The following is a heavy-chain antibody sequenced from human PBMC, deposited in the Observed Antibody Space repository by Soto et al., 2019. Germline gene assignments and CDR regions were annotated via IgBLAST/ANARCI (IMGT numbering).Heavy chain of an antibody. J-gene: IGHJ4*02. V-gene: IGHV4-59*08. CDR2: IFDSGNA. CDR1: GGSINSYC. Sequence: SETLSLTCTVSGGSINSYCWSWIRQPPGKGLEWIAYIFDSGNANYNPSLKSRVTISVDTSKNQFSLKLTSVTATDTAVYYCARHRRTTVAKFYFDNWGQGALVTVSS. D-gene: IGHD4-4*01. CDR3: ARHRRTTVAKFYFDN.